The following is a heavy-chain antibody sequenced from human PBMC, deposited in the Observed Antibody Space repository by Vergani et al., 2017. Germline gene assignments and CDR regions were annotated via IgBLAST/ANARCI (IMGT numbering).Heavy chain of an antibody. CDR2: INSKSGAP. CDR3: ARVDMLYFCYFFDY. D-gene: IGHD3-9*01. V-gene: IGHV1-18*01. Sequence: QVQLVQSGAEVKKSGASVMLSCKSSGYSFTNFGVTWVRQAPGQGLEWMGWINSKSGAPKYVDSLQRRVTMTRDTSTRTTYMELRSLRSDDTAVYYCARVDMLYFCYFFDYCGQGTPVTVSS. CDR1: GYSFTNFG. J-gene: IGHJ4*02.